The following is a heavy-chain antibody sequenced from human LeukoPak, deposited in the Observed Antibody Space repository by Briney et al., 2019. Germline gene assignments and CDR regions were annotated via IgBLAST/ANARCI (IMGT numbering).Heavy chain of an antibody. CDR3: TRDEGASVTTFRFDF. CDR1: GFTFSSYW. CDR2: VKYDGSEK. V-gene: IGHV3-7*01. D-gene: IGHD4-17*01. J-gene: IGHJ4*02. Sequence: GGSLRLSCAVSGFTFSSYWMSWVRQAPGKGLEWVANVKYDGSEKVYVDSVKGRFTTSRDNAKNLLYLQMSSLRAEGTAVYYFTRDEGASVTTFRFDFWGQGTLVTVSS.